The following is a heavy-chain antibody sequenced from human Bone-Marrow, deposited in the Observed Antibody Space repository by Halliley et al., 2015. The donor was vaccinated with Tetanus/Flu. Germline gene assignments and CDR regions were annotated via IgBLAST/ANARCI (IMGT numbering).Heavy chain of an antibody. CDR2: SAGST. J-gene: IGHJ3*02. Sequence: SAGSTYYADSVKGRFTISRGISKNTVSFQMISLGAEDSAVYYCARGGVVVTATYSFDIWGLGTMVSVSS. D-gene: IGHD2-21*02. V-gene: IGHV3-53*01. CDR3: ARGGVVVTATYSFDI.